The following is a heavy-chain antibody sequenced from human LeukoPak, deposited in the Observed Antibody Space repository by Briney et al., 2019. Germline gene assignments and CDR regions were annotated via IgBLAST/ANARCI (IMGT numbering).Heavy chain of an antibody. CDR3: ARGTAGLNNWFDP. CDR1: GASISSGGYY. J-gene: IGHJ5*02. V-gene: IGHV4-30-4*08. CDR2: IYYSGNS. Sequence: SETLSLTCTVSGASISSGGYYWSWIRQPPGKGLEWIGYIYYSGNSYYNPSLKSRVSVSVDTSKNQFSLKLSSVTAADTAVYFCARGTAGLNNWFDPWGQGNLVTVSS. D-gene: IGHD6-13*01.